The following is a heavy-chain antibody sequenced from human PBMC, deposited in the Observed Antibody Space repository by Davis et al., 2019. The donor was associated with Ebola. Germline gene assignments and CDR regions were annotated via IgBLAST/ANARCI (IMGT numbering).Heavy chain of an antibody. V-gene: IGHV3-30-3*01. CDR3: ARAADSSGYFPHF. CDR1: GFTFSSYA. J-gene: IGHJ4*02. CDR2: ISYDGSNK. D-gene: IGHD3-22*01. Sequence: GGSLRLSCAASGFTFSSYAMHWVRQAPGKGLEWVAVISYDGSNKYYADSVKGRFTISRDNSKNTLYLETSSLRTKDTAIYYCARAADSSGYFPHFWGQGTLVIVSS.